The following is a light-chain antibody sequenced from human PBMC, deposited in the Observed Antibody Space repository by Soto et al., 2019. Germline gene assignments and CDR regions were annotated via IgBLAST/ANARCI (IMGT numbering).Light chain of an antibody. CDR2: RNN. CDR1: RSNIGRNF. J-gene: IGLJ3*02. Sequence: QSVLTQSPSASGTPGQRVTISCSGRRSNIGRNFVYWYQHVPGTAPRLLIQRNNERPSGVPDRFSGSKSGTSVSLAISGLRSDDEATYYCAAWDDTLDAQVFGGGTKLTVL. V-gene: IGLV1-47*01. CDR3: AAWDDTLDAQV.